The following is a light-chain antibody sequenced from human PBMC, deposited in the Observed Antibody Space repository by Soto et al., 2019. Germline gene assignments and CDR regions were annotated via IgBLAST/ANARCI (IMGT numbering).Light chain of an antibody. J-gene: IGLJ2*01. V-gene: IGLV2-8*01. CDR1: SSDVGYYNY. Sequence: QSVLTQPPSASGSPGQSVTISCTGTSSDVGYYNYVSWYQQHPGKAPKLIIYEVNKRPSGVPDGFSGSKSGNTASLTVSGLQAEDEAEYYCTSYAVGINVVFGGGTKVTVL. CDR2: EVN. CDR3: TSYAVGINVV.